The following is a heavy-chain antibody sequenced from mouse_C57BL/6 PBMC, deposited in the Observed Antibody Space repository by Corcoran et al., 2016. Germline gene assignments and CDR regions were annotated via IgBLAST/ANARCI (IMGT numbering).Heavy chain of an antibody. V-gene: IGHV9-3*01. Sequence: QIQLVQSGPELKKPGETVKISCKASGYTFTTYGMSWVKQAPGKGLKWMGWINTYSGVPTYADDFKGRFAFSLETSASTAYLQINNLKNEDTATYFCARITTVVATNYFDYWGQGTTLTVSS. J-gene: IGHJ2*01. CDR1: GYTFTTYG. CDR2: INTYSGVP. D-gene: IGHD1-1*01. CDR3: ARITTVVATNYFDY.